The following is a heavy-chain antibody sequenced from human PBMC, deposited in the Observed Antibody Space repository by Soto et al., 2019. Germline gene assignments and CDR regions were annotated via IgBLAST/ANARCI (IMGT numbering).Heavy chain of an antibody. V-gene: IGHV3-11*01. J-gene: IGHJ6*02. CDR3: ARDNQIEHGMDV. D-gene: IGHD3-22*01. CDR2: ISSSGSTI. Sequence: SGGSLRLSCAASGFTFSDYYMSWIRQAPGKGLEWVSYISSSGSTIYYADSVKGRFTISRDNAKNSLYLQMNSLRAEDTAVYYRARDNQIEHGMDVWGQGTTVTVSS. CDR1: GFTFSDYY.